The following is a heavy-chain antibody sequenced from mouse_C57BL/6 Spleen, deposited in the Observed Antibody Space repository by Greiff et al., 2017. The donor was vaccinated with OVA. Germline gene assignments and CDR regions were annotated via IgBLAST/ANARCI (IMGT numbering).Heavy chain of an antibody. J-gene: IGHJ1*03. CDR3: ARFPYGSSYDWYFDV. V-gene: IGHV1-26*01. CDR2: INPNNGGT. Sequence: VQLQQSGPELVKPGASVKISCKASGYTFTDYYMNWVKQSHGKSLEWIGDINPNNGGTSYNQKFKGKATLTVDKSSSTDYMELRSLTSEDSAVYYCARFPYGSSYDWYFDVWGTGTTVTVSS. CDR1: GYTFTDYY. D-gene: IGHD1-1*01.